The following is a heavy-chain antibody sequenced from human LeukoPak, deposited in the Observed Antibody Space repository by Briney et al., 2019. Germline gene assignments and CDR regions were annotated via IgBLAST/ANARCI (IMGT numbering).Heavy chain of an antibody. V-gene: IGHV3-23*01. CDR1: GFTFSSYA. CDR2: ISGSGGST. J-gene: IGHJ4*02. CDR3: AREGTGTTNY. D-gene: IGHD1-7*01. Sequence: GGSLRLSCAASGFTFSSYAMSWVRQAPGKGLEWVSAISGSGGSTYYADSVKGRFTISRDNAKNSLYLQMNSLRAEDTAVYYCAREGTGTTNYWGQGTLVTVSS.